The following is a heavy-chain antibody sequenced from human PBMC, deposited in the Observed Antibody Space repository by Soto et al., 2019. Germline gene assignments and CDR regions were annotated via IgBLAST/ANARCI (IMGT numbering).Heavy chain of an antibody. CDR2: IYYSGGT. CDR1: GGSVRSGDHY. CDR3: VRVNWTYWCFDL. J-gene: IGHJ2*01. V-gene: IGHV4-61*08. D-gene: IGHD1-1*01. Sequence: SETLSLTCTVSGGSVRSGDHYWSWIRQPPGKGLEWIGFIYYSGGTNYNPSLESRVTISIDTSKNQFSLSLTSVTAADTAVYYCVRVNWTYWCFDLWGRGTLVTVSS.